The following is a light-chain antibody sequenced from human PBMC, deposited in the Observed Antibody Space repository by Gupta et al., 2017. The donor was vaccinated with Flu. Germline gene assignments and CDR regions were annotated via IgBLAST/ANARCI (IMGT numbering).Light chain of an antibody. J-gene: IGKJ1*01. V-gene: IGKV1-39*01. CDR1: QTVGNY. Sequence: DIQVTQSPSSLSASVGDRVTLTCRTSQTVGNYLSWYQQKPGTAPKLLIYAASNLQSGVPSRFSGSGSGTDFTLTINSLQPDDFATYYCQQSFTNPRAFGQGTKVGI. CDR3: QQSFTNPRA. CDR2: AAS.